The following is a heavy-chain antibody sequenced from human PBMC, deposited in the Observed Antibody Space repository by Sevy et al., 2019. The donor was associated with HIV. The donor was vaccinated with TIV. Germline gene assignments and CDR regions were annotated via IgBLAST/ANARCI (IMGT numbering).Heavy chain of an antibody. Sequence: GSLRLSCATPGFTFNSYAMHLVRQGPGKGLEWVGGLSNDGSNKYYADSVKGRFNIPRDNSKNPLYLQMNSLRAEDTAVYYCARERTYSSSSDYYYGMDVWGQGTTVTVSS. CDR2: LSNDGSNK. V-gene: IGHV3-30*16. D-gene: IGHD6-13*01. CDR1: GFTFNSYA. J-gene: IGHJ6*02. CDR3: ARERTYSSSSDYYYGMDV.